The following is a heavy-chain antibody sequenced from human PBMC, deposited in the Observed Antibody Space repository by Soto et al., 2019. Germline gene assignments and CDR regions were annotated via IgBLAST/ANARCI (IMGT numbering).Heavy chain of an antibody. J-gene: IGHJ5*01. CDR1: GYTFTRSG. CDR3: VRGPPNWGFDS. Sequence: GASVKVSCKASGYTFTRSGISWVRQAPGQGPEWMGWISSYNGDTNCAQTFQGRVTMTRSTSISTAYMELSSLRSEDTAVYYCVRGPPNWGFDSWGQGTLVTVSS. D-gene: IGHD7-27*01. V-gene: IGHV1-18*01. CDR2: ISSYNGDT.